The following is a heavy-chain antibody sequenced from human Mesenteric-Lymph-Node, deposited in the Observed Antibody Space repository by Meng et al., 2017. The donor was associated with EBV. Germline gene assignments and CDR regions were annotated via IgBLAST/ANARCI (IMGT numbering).Heavy chain of an antibody. CDR1: GGSFSGFY. V-gene: IGHV4-34*01. CDR2: INHSGFS. J-gene: IGHJ4*02. CDR3: ARIRSIWGTYQNYYFDS. D-gene: IGHD3-16*02. Sequence: VPVHMVGRGLLKPSETLSLNCAVYGGSFSGFYWTWIRQSPGRDLEWIGEINHSGFSKYNPSLKSRLTISLDTSKNQVSLTLGSVTAADTAVYYCARIRSIWGTYQNYYFDSWGQGTLVTVSS.